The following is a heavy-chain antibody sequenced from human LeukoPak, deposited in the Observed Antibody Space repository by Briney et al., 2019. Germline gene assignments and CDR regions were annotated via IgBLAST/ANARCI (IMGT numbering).Heavy chain of an antibody. Sequence: SETLSLTCTVSGGSISSGDYYWSWIRQPPGKGLEWIGYIYYSGSTYYNPSLKSRVTISVDTSKNQFSLKLSSVTAADTAVYYCARQTSRGYDFWSGYYAPGGYFDYWGQGTLVTVSS. CDR2: IYYSGST. CDR3: ARQTSRGYDFWSGYYAPGGYFDY. V-gene: IGHV4-30-4*08. CDR1: GGSISSGDYY. J-gene: IGHJ4*02. D-gene: IGHD3-3*01.